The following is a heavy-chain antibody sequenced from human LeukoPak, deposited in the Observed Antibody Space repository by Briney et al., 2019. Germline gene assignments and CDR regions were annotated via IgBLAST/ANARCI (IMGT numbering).Heavy chain of an antibody. D-gene: IGHD2-15*01. CDR3: ARGFRDSSYGMDV. Sequence: GASVKVSCKASGGTFSSYDISWVRQAPGQGLEWMGGIIPIFGTANYAQKFRGRVTITADESTSTAYMELSSLRSEDTAVYYCARGFRDSSYGMDVWGQGTTATVSS. V-gene: IGHV1-69*13. CDR1: GGTFSSYD. J-gene: IGHJ6*02. CDR2: IIPIFGTA.